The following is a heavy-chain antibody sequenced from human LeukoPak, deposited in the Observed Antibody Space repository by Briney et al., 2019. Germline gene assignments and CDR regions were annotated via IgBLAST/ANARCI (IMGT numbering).Heavy chain of an antibody. V-gene: IGHV4-39*01. CDR3: VRTEGFYYDSSGYYRSLYYFDF. J-gene: IGHJ4*02. CDR2: IYYSGST. D-gene: IGHD3-22*01. CDR1: GGSISSSSYY. Sequence: SETLSLTCSVSGGSISSSSYYWGWIRQPPGKGLEWIGSIYYSGSTYYNPSLKSRVTISVDTSKNQFSLKLSSVTATDTAVYYCVRTEGFYYDSSGYYRSLYYFDFWGQGTLVTVSS.